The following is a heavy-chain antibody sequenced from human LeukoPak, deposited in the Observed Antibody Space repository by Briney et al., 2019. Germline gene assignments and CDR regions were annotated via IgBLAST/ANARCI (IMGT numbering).Heavy chain of an antibody. D-gene: IGHD3-3*01. V-gene: IGHV1-18*01. CDR3: ARDSGRFLEGFDP. Sequence: GASVKVSCKASGYMFTRYGINWVRQAPGQGLEWMGWISGYNGHTNYTQRLQGRVTMTTDTSTSTAYMELSSLRSEDTAVYYCARDSGRFLEGFDPWGQGTLVTVSS. J-gene: IGHJ5*02. CDR1: GYMFTRYG. CDR2: ISGYNGHT.